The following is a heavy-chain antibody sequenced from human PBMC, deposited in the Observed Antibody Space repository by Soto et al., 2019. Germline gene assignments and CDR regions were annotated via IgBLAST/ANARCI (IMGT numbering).Heavy chain of an antibody. Sequence: EVQLVESGGGLVKPGGSLRLSCAASGFSFSDYSMNWVRQAPGKGLEWVSSISSSSSYIYYADSLKGRFTVSRDNAKISLKLQLNSLSAEVSAIYYCARDQRSSTWGDFDYWGQGTLFAVSS. D-gene: IGHD7-27*01. CDR2: ISSSSSYI. CDR3: ARDQRSSTWGDFDY. V-gene: IGHV3-21*01. CDR1: GFSFSDYS. J-gene: IGHJ4*02.